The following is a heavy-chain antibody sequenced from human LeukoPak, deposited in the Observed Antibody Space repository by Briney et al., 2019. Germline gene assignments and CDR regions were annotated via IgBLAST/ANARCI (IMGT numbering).Heavy chain of an antibody. CDR1: GYTFTGYY. D-gene: IGHD3-22*01. V-gene: IGHV1-2*02. J-gene: IGHJ5*02. Sequence: GASVKVSCKASGYTFTGYYLHWVRQAPGQGLEWMGWINPHSGDTNYAQKFQGRVTMTRDTSINTAYMELSRLRSDDTAVYYCVRDNRHYYDSSGHMGIFDPWGQGTVVTVSS. CDR3: VRDNRHYYDSSGHMGIFDP. CDR2: INPHSGDT.